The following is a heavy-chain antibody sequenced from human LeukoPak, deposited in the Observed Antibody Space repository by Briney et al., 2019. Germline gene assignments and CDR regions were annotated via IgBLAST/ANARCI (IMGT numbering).Heavy chain of an antibody. V-gene: IGHV1-18*01. CDR3: TRWGPSPSDY. CDR2: ISAYNGNT. CDR1: GYIFINHG. Sequence: ASVKVSCKASGYIFINHGIAWVRQAPGQGLEYMGWISAYNGNTDYAQKFQGRVTMTTDTSTITAYMERRGLRFDDTAVYYCTRWGPSPSDYWGQGTLVTVSS. D-gene: IGHD1-26*01. J-gene: IGHJ4*02.